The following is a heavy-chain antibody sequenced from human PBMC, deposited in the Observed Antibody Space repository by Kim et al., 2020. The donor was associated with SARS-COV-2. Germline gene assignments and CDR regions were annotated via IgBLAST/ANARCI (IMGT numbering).Heavy chain of an antibody. D-gene: IGHD3-10*01. CDR3: ARDGFSGSGSYYGYYYYGMDV. V-gene: IGHV1-69*13. J-gene: IGHJ6*02. CDR2: IIPIFGTA. CDR1: GGTFSSYA. Sequence: SVKVSCKASGGTFSSYAISWVRQAPGQGLEWMGGIIPIFGTANYAQKFQGRVTITADESTSTAYMELSSLRSEDTAVYYCARDGFSGSGSYYGYYYYGMDVWGQGTTVTVSS.